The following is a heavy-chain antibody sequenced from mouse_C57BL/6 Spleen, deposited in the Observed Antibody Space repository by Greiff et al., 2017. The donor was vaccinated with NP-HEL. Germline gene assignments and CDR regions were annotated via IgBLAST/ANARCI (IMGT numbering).Heavy chain of an antibody. CDR1: GYTFTSYW. J-gene: IGHJ2*01. CDR2: IYPSDTET. Sequence: QVQLQQPGAELVRPGSSVKLSCKASGYTFTSYWMDWVKQRPGQGLEWIGNIYPSDTETHYNQKFKDKATLTVDKSSSPPSMQLSSLTSEDSAVYYCARVDPYYFDDWGQGTTLTVSS. CDR3: ARVDPYYFDD. V-gene: IGHV1-61*01.